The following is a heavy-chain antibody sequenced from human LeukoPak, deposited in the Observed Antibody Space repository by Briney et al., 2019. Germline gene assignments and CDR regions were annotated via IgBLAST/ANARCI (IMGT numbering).Heavy chain of an antibody. CDR2: INPSGGST. Sequence: ASVKVSCKASGYTFTLYYTHWVRQAPGQGLEWMGTINPSGGSTHYAQRFQGRVTMTRDTSTSTVDMELSSLRSEDTAVYYCARGYCSSTSCYAWFDPWGQGTLVTVSS. V-gene: IGHV1-46*01. CDR3: ARGYCSSTSCYAWFDP. CDR1: GYTFTLYY. D-gene: IGHD2-2*01. J-gene: IGHJ5*02.